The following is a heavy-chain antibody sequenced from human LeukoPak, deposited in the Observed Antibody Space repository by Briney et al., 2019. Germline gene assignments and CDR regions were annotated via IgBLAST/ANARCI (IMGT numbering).Heavy chain of an antibody. V-gene: IGHV3-23*01. Sequence: GGSLRLSCAASGFTFSSYSMNWVRQAPGKGLAWVSSISGSGGSTYYADSVKGRFTISRDNSRNTLFLQMNSLKADDTAVYYCAKGGGGVLASWGQGTLVTVSS. CDR3: AKGGGGVLAS. D-gene: IGHD3-16*01. J-gene: IGHJ4*02. CDR2: ISGSGGST. CDR1: GFTFSSYS.